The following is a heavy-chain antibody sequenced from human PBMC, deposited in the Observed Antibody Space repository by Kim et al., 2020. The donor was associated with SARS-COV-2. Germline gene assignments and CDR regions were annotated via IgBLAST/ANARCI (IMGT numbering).Heavy chain of an antibody. CDR1: GGSFSGYY. V-gene: IGHV4-34*01. J-gene: IGHJ6*02. Sequence: SETLSLTCAVYGGSFSGYYWSWIRQPPGKGLEWIGEINHSGSTNYNPSLKSRVNISVDTSKNQFSLKLSSVTAADTAVYYCARGLAILLRSGGQKNGMDVWGQGTTVTVSS. CDR2: INHSGST. D-gene: IGHD3-10*01. CDR3: ARGLAILLRSGGQKNGMDV.